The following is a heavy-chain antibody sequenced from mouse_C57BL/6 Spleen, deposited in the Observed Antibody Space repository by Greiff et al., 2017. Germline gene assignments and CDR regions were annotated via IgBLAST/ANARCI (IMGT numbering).Heavy chain of an antibody. V-gene: IGHV5-4*03. CDR2: ISDGGSYT. D-gene: IGHD1-1*01. CDR3: ARGEDYYGSSYVGFAY. J-gene: IGHJ3*01. Sequence: DVMLVESGGGLVKPGGSLKLSCAASGFTFSSYAMSWVRQTPEKRLEWVATISDGGSYTYYPDNVKGRFTISRDNAENNLYLQMSHLKSEDTAMYYCARGEDYYGSSYVGFAYWGQGTLVTVSA. CDR1: GFTFSSYA.